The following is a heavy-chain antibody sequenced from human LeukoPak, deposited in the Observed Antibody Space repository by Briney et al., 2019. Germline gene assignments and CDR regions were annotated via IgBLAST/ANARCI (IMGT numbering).Heavy chain of an antibody. D-gene: IGHD3-10*01. CDR3: AKDPTYYYGSGSYGDAFDI. V-gene: IGHV3-23*01. CDR1: VLTLTEKA. CDR2: ISGSGGST. Sequence: GWSLPLSRPASVLTLTEKAMSGLRQAPAKGLEGVSAISGSGGSTYYAASVKGRFTISRDNSKNTLYLQMNSLRAEDTAVYYCAKDPTYYYGSGSYGDAFDIWGQGTMVTVSS. J-gene: IGHJ3*02.